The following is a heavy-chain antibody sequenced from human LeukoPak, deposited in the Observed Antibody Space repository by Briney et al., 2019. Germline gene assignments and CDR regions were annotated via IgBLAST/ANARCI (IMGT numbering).Heavy chain of an antibody. D-gene: IGHD1-26*01. CDR1: GGSISSSSYY. CDR2: IYYSGST. CDR3: ARDRSYYYYYGMDV. V-gene: IGHV4-39*07. Sequence: SETLSLTCTVSGGSISSSSYYWGWIRQPPGKGLEWIGSIYYSGSTYYNPSLKSRVTISVDTSKNQFSLKLSSVTAADTAVYYCARDRSYYYYYGMDVWGQGTTVTVSS. J-gene: IGHJ6*02.